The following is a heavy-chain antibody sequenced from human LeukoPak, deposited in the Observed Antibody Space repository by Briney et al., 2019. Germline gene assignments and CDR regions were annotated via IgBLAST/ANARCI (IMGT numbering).Heavy chain of an antibody. CDR1: GGSFSGYY. CDR3: ARGGGLVAADKGGFDY. J-gene: IGHJ4*02. V-gene: IGHV4-34*01. CDR2: INHSGST. D-gene: IGHD6-13*01. Sequence: SETLSLTCAVYGGSFSGYYWSWIRQPPGKGLEWIGEINHSGSTNYNPSLKSRVTISVDTSKNQFSLKLSSVTAADTAVYYCARGGGLVAADKGGFDYWGQGTLVTVSS.